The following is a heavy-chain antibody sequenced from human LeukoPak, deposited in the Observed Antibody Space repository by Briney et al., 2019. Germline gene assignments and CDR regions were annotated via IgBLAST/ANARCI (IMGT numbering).Heavy chain of an antibody. CDR1: GGSISSSTYY. J-gene: IGHJ3*02. V-gene: IGHV4-39*01. CDR3: ASRYCRGGNCDSGLIGLNAFDI. CDR2: TYYSGTT. Sequence: SETLSLTCTVSGGSISSSTYYWGWIRQPPGKGLEWIGTTYYSGTTNYNPSLKSRVTLSVDTSKNQLSLKLSSVTAADTAVYYCASRYCRGGNCDSGLIGLNAFDIWGQGTMVTVSS. D-gene: IGHD2-15*01.